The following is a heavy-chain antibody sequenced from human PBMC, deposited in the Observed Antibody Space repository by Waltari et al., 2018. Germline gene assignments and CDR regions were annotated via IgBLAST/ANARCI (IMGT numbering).Heavy chain of an antibody. V-gene: IGHV4-34*01. CDR1: GGSFSGYY. CDR2: INHSGST. D-gene: IGHD3-10*01. CDR3: AMGSRRYGSGSLNY. J-gene: IGHJ4*02. Sequence: QVQLQQWGAGLLKPSETLSLTCAVYGGSFSGYYWSWIRQAQGKGLEWIGEINHSGSTNYHPSLKSRVTISVDTSKNQCSLKLSSVTAADTAVYYCAMGSRRYGSGSLNYWGQGTLVTVSS.